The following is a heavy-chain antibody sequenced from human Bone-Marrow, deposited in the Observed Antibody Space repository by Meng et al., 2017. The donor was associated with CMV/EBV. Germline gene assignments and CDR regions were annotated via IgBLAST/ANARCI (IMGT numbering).Heavy chain of an antibody. CDR2: ISGTSSYI. J-gene: IGHJ3*02. CDR3: ASYSLPPAFDM. V-gene: IGHV3-21*01. D-gene: IGHD4-11*01. CDR1: GFTFSSFT. Sequence: GGSLRLSCAASGFTFSSFTMNWVRQAPGRGLEWVSSISGTSSYIYYADSVKGRFTISRDNAKNSLYLQMNSLRAEDTAVYYCASYSLPPAFDMWGQGTMVTVSS.